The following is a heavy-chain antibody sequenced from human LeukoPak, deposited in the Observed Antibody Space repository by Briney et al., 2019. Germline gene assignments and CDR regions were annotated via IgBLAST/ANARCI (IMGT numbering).Heavy chain of an antibody. Sequence: SETLSLTCAVYGGSFSGYYWSWIRQPPGKGLEWIGEINHSGSTNYNPSLKSRVTISVDTSKNQFSLKLSSVTAADTAVYYCARRGADGRYFDYWGQGTLATVSS. CDR2: INHSGST. J-gene: IGHJ4*02. V-gene: IGHV4-34*01. CDR3: ARRGADGRYFDY. CDR1: GGSFSGYY. D-gene: IGHD4-17*01.